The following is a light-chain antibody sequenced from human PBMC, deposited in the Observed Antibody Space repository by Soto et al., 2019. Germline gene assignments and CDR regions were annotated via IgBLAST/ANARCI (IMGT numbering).Light chain of an antibody. V-gene: IGKV1-39*01. J-gene: IGKJ1*01. Sequence: DIQMTQSPSSLSASVGDRVTITCRASQSITIYLNWYQQQPGKAPRLLIYGASTLQTGVPSRFSGSGSMTDFTLTISSLQTEDVAVYYCQQYYETPWTFGQGTKVEIK. CDR3: QQYYETPWT. CDR1: QSITIY. CDR2: GAS.